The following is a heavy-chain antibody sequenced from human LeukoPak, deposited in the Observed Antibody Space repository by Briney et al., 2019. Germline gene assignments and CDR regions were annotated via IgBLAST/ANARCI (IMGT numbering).Heavy chain of an antibody. CDR2: MYYSGST. D-gene: IGHD6-6*01. Sequence: SETLSLTCTVSGGSISSYYWSWIRQPPGKGLEWIGYMYYSGSTNYNPSLQSRGTISVDTSKNHFSLKLSSVTAADTAVYYCARSEQLGRMKWFDPWGQGTLVTVSS. V-gene: IGHV4-59*08. CDR3: ARSEQLGRMKWFDP. J-gene: IGHJ5*02. CDR1: GGSISSYY.